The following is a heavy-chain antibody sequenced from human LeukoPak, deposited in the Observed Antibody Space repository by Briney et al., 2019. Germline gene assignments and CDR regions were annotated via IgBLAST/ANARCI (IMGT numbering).Heavy chain of an antibody. CDR2: INPNSGGT. V-gene: IGHV1-2*02. CDR3: AGGSGYSGYELGVDY. D-gene: IGHD5-12*01. J-gene: IGHJ4*02. CDR1: GYTFTGYY. Sequence: ASVKVSCKASGYTFTGYYMHWVRQAPGQGLEWMGWINPNSGGTNYAQKFQGRVTMTRDTSISTAYMELSRLRSDDTAVYYCAGGSGYSGYELGVDYWGQGTPVTVSS.